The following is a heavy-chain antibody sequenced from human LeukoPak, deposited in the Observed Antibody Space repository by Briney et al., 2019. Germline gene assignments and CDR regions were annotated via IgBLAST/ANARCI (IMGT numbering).Heavy chain of an antibody. D-gene: IGHD6-13*01. CDR2: ISRGSSYI. CDR3: ARGEVSSSRAYSEYFQH. J-gene: IGHJ1*01. CDR1: GFTFRTHT. Sequence: GGSLRLSCGASGFTFRTHTMNWVRQAPGKGLEWLSHISRGSSYIHYADSVKGRLTVSRDNAKNSLYLQMDSLRAEDTAVYYCARGEVSSSRAYSEYFQHWGQGTLVTVSS. V-gene: IGHV3-21*01.